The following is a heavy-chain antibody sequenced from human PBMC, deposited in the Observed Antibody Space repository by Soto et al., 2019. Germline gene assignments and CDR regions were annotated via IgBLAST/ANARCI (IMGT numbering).Heavy chain of an antibody. V-gene: IGHV1-18*01. CDR2: ISGYNGKT. CDR3: ARVHPPSWYGMDV. CDR1: GYTFSSYG. Sequence: ASVKVSCKASGYTFSSYGISWVRQAPGQGLEWMGWISGYNGKTNYAQKVQDRVTMTTDTSTSTVYMELRSLRSDDTAVYYCARVHPPSWYGMDVWGQGTTVTVSS. D-gene: IGHD6-6*01. J-gene: IGHJ6*02.